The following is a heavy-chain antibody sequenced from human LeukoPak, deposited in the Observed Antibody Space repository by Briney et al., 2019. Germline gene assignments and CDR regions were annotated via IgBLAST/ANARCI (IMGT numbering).Heavy chain of an antibody. Sequence: GGSLRLSCAASGFTFSSYWMSWVRQAPGKGLEWVANIKQDGSEKYYVDSAKGRFTISRDNAKNSLYLQMNSLRAEDTAVYYCAREGYGYPIDYWGQGTLVTVSS. V-gene: IGHV3-7*01. CDR3: AREGYGYPIDY. D-gene: IGHD5-18*01. CDR1: GFTFSSYW. CDR2: IKQDGSEK. J-gene: IGHJ4*02.